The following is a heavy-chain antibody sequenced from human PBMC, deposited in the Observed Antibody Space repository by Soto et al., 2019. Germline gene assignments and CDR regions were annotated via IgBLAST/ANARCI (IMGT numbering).Heavy chain of an antibody. Sequence: EMQLVESGGGLVQPGRSLRLSCAASGFDFDDFAMHWVRQTPGKGLEWVSGISWNSGDIGYVDSVKGRFTIYRDNAKNSLYLQMDSLSVEDTAFYYCTKDTGSGWAYFDFWGQGDLDTVSS. J-gene: IGHJ4*02. V-gene: IGHV3-9*01. CDR3: TKDTGSGWAYFDF. D-gene: IGHD6-19*01. CDR2: ISWNSGDI. CDR1: GFDFDDFA.